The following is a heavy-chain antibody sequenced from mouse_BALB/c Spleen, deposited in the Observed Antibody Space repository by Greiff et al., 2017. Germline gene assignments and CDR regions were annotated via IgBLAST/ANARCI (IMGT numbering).Heavy chain of an antibody. J-gene: IGHJ3*01. D-gene: IGHD2-10*02. CDR3: ARGGYGNYCAY. Sequence: VQLKQSGPELMKPGASVKISCKASGYSFTSYYMHWVQQSHGKSLEWIGYIDPFNGGTSYNQKFKGKATLTVDKSSSTSYMHLSSLTSEDSAVYYCARGGYGNYCAYWGQGTLVTVSA. V-gene: IGHV1S135*01. CDR1: GYSFTSYY. CDR2: IDPFNGGT.